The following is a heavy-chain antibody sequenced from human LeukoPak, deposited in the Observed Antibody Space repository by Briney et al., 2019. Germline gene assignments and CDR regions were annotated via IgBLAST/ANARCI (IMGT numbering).Heavy chain of an antibody. D-gene: IGHD5-12*01. Sequence: EASVKVSCKVSGYTLTELSMHWVRQAPGKGLEWMGGFDPEDGETTYAQKFQGRVTMTEDTSTDTAYMELSSLRSEDTAVYYCATSRGYSGYEGYWGQGTLVTVSS. CDR2: FDPEDGET. V-gene: IGHV1-24*01. CDR3: ATSRGYSGYEGY. J-gene: IGHJ4*02. CDR1: GYTLTELS.